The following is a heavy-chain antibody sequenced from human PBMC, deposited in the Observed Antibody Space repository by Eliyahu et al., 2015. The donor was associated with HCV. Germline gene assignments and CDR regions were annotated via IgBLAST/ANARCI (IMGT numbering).Heavy chain of an antibody. Sequence: QLQLQESGPGLVRPSETLSLTCIVSGDSISXNTYYWAWIRQPPRKGLEWIGSIFYSGRTFHNPSLKSRVTISVDASKNQFSLNLTSMTAADTAVYYCARQWAFDSSGYYSYVLNYWGQGTLATVSS. CDR3: ARQWAFDSSGYYSYVLNY. CDR1: GDSISXNTYY. V-gene: IGHV4-39*01. J-gene: IGHJ4*02. D-gene: IGHD3-22*01. CDR2: IFYSGRT.